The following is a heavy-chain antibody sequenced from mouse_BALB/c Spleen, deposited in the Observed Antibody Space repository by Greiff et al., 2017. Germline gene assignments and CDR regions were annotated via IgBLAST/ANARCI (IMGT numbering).Heavy chain of an antibody. CDR2: INPSSGYT. CDR3: ARSWDYDAMDY. Sequence: VQLQQSAAELARPGASVKMSCKASGYTFTSYTMHWVKQRPGQGLEWIGYINPSSGYTEYNQKFKDKTTLTADKSSSTAYMQLSSLTSEDSAVYYCARSWDYDAMDYWGQGTSVTVSS. CDR1: GYTFTSYT. J-gene: IGHJ4*01. V-gene: IGHV1-4*02.